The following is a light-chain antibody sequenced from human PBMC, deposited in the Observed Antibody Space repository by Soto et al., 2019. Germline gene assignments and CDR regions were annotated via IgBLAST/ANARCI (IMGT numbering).Light chain of an antibody. Sequence: QSALTQPASVSGSLGQSITIVCSGSSSDVGGSNLVSWYQQFPGIAPKLIIYETTKRPSGVSNRFSGSKSGNTASLTITGLQAEDEADYHCCSFASGQTVVFGGGTQLTVL. J-gene: IGLJ3*02. CDR1: SSDVGGSNL. V-gene: IGLV2-23*01. CDR2: ETT. CDR3: CSFASGQTVV.